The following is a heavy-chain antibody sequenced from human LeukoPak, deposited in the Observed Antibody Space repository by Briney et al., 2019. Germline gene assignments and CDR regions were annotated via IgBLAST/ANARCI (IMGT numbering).Heavy chain of an antibody. Sequence: GGSLRLSCAASAFTFSNYAMHWVRQAPGKGLEWVAVISYDGSDKYYADSVKGRFTISRDNSKNTLYLQMNSLRAEDTAVYYCAQGSEGFDYWGQGTLVTVSS. D-gene: IGHD2-15*01. CDR1: AFTFSNYA. J-gene: IGHJ4*02. V-gene: IGHV3-30*04. CDR2: ISYDGSDK. CDR3: AQGSEGFDY.